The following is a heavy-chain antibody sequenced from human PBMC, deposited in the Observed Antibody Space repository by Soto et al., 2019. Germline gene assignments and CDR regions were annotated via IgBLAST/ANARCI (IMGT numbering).Heavy chain of an antibody. CDR3: ARDVDTAMAMDV. V-gene: IGHV1-18*01. CDR1: GYTFTSYG. Sequence: ASVKVSCKASGYTFTSYGISWVRQAPGQGLEWMGWISAYNGNINYAQKLQGRVTMTTDTSTSTAYMELRSLRSDDTAVYYCARDVDTAMAMDVWGQGTTVTVSS. J-gene: IGHJ6*02. CDR2: ISAYNGNI. D-gene: IGHD5-18*01.